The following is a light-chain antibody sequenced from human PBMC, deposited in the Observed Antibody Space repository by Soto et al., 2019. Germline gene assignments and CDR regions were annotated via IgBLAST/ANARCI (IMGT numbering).Light chain of an antibody. V-gene: IGKV1-5*03. CDR3: QQYNNLFT. CDR1: QSISTW. CDR2: KAS. J-gene: IGKJ3*01. Sequence: DIQITQSPSTLSTSVGDRVTITCRASQSISTWLAWYQQKPGKAPKLLIYKASSLRSGVPSRFSGSGSGTEFTLTISSLQPHDFATYYCQQYNNLFTLGPGTKVDIK.